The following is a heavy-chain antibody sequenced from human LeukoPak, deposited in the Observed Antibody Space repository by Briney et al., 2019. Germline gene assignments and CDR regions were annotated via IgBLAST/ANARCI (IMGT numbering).Heavy chain of an antibody. D-gene: IGHD3-22*01. CDR1: GCSISISSYY. CDR2: RYYSGST. V-gene: IGHV4-39*01. Sequence: SETLSLTCTVSGCSISISSYYWGWIRQPPGKGLEWIVSRYYSGSTYYNPSLKSRITLSVDTSKTQFSLKLSSVTAADTAVYFCARHTGYYDSSGPKDYWGQGTLVTVSS. J-gene: IGHJ4*02. CDR3: ARHTGYYDSSGPKDY.